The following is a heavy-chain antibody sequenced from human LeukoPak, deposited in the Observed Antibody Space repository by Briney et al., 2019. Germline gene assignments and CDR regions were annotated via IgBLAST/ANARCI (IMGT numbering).Heavy chain of an antibody. CDR1: GFTFISYS. CDR3: ARAGNDYPYYFDY. CDR2: IRSSSSYR. V-gene: IGHV3-21*01. D-gene: IGHD4/OR15-4a*01. Sequence: GGSLILACAASGFTFISYSVNWVRQAPGKGLEWVSSIRSSSSYRYYAESVKGRFNISRDNAKHSLYLPMNSLRAEDTAVYYCARAGNDYPYYFDYWGQGTMVTVSS. J-gene: IGHJ4*02.